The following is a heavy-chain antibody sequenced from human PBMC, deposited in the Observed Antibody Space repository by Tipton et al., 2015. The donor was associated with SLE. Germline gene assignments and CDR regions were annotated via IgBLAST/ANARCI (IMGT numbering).Heavy chain of an antibody. CDR2: INRSGST. CDR3: ARVLFSIVAIPGTIYYYSCMDV. CDR1: GGSFSGYY. J-gene: IGHJ6*03. V-gene: IGHV4-34*01. Sequence: TLSLTCAVYGGSFSGYYWSWIRQPPGKGLEWIGEINRSGSTNYNPSLKSRVTISVDTSKNQFSLKLTSVTAADTAVYYCARVLFSIVAIPGTIYYYSCMDVRDKGTTVTVSS. D-gene: IGHD3-10*01.